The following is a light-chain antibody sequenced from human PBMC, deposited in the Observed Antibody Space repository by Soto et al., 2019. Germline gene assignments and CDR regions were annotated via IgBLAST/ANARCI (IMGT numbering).Light chain of an antibody. CDR1: SSNIGNNY. V-gene: IGLV1-51*01. J-gene: IGLJ1*01. CDR2: DNN. CDR3: GTWDSSLSAGYV. Sequence: QSALTQPPSGSAAPGQKVTISCSGSSSNIGNNYVSWYQQLPGTAPKLLIYDNNKRPSGIPDRFSGSKSGTSATLGITGLQTGDEADYYCGTWDSSLSAGYVFGTGTKVTV.